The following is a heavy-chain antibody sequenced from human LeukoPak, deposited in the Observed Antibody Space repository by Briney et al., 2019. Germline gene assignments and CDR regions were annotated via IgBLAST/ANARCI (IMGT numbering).Heavy chain of an antibody. D-gene: IGHD6-19*01. J-gene: IGHJ4*02. CDR1: GGSISSYY. CDR2: IYYSGST. Sequence: SETLSLTCTVSGGSISSYYWSWIRQPPGKGLEWIGYIYYSGSTYYNPSLKSRVTISVDTSKNQFSLKLSSVTAADTAVYYCASRQKVAGTDYWGQGTLVTVSS. CDR3: ASRQKVAGTDY. V-gene: IGHV4-59*08.